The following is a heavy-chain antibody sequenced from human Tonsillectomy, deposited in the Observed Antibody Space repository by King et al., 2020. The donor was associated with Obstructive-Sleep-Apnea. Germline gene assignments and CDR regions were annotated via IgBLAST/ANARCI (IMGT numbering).Heavy chain of an antibody. CDR3: ARDRITMVRGVILDYGMDV. CDR2: IKQDGSEK. J-gene: IGHJ6*02. Sequence: QLVQSGGGLVQPGGSLRLSCAASGFTFSSYWMSWVRQAPWKGLEWVANIKQDGSEKYYVDSVKGRFTISRDNAKNSLYLQMNSLRAEDTAVYYCARDRITMVRGVILDYGMDVWGQGTTVTVSS. V-gene: IGHV3-7*01. D-gene: IGHD3-10*01. CDR1: GFTFSSYW.